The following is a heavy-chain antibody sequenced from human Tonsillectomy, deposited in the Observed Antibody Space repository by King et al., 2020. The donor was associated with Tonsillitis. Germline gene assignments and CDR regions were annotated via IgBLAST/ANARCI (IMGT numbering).Heavy chain of an antibody. CDR3: AKGTYSSSWYAFNI. CDR2: ISDSGGNT. CDR1: GFTFSSCA. J-gene: IGHJ3*02. Sequence: VQLVESGGGLVQPGGSLRLSCAASGFTFSSCAMSWVRQAPGKGLEWVSGISDSGGNTYYADSGKGRFTVSRDNSKNTLYLQMNSLRAEDTAVYYCAKGTYSSSWYAFNIWGQGTMVTVSS. V-gene: IGHV3-23*04. D-gene: IGHD6-13*01.